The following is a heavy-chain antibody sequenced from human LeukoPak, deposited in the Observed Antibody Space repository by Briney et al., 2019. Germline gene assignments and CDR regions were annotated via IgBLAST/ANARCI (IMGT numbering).Heavy chain of an antibody. J-gene: IGHJ4*02. CDR1: GGSISSGSYY. V-gene: IGHV4-61*02. Sequence: PSETLSLTCTVSGGSISSGSYYWRWLRQPAGKGLEGFGRIYTSGSTNYNPSLKSRVTISVDTSKNQFSLKLSSVTAADTAVYYCASDIPYCSSTSCLPNWGQGTLVTVSS. D-gene: IGHD2-2*01. CDR2: IYTSGST. CDR3: ASDIPYCSSTSCLPN.